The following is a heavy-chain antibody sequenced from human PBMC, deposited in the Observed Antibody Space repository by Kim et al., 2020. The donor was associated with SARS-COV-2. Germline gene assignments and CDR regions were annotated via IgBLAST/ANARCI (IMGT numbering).Heavy chain of an antibody. CDR3: AKDLESYSSSWLSYGMDV. D-gene: IGHD6-13*01. CDR2: ISGSGGST. CDR1: GFTFSSYA. V-gene: IGHV3-23*01. J-gene: IGHJ6*02. Sequence: GGSLRLSCAASGFTFSSYAMSWVRQAPGKGLQWVSAISGSGGSTYYADSVKGRFTISRDNSKNTPYLQMNSLRAEDTAVYYCAKDLESYSSSWLSYGMDVWGQGTTVTVSS.